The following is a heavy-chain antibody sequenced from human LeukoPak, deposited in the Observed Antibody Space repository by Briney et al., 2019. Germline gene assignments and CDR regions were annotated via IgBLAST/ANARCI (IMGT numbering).Heavy chain of an antibody. CDR1: GFAFGDYA. D-gene: IGHD6-13*01. CDR3: PRLTSSWFPNWFDP. J-gene: IGHJ5*02. Sequence: SGGSLRLSCAASGFAFGDYAMSWFRQAPGKGLEWVGFIRSKADGGTTEYAASVKGRFTISRDDSKSIAYLQMNSLKTEDTAMFYCPRLTSSWFPNWFDPWGQGTLVTVSS. CDR2: IRSKADGGTT. V-gene: IGHV3-49*03.